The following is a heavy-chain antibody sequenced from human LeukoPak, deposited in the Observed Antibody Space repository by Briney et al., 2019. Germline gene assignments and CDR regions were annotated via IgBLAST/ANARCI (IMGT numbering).Heavy chain of an antibody. CDR3: ARLSDGYNSDYYYMDV. CDR2: IYPGDSDT. V-gene: IGHV5-51*01. Sequence: GESLKISCKGSGYIFTSYWIGWVRQMPGKGLEWMGIIYPGDSDTRYSPSFQGQVTISADKSISTAYLQWSSLKASDTAMYYCARLSDGYNSDYYYMDVWGKGTTVTVSS. D-gene: IGHD5-24*01. J-gene: IGHJ6*03. CDR1: GYIFTSYW.